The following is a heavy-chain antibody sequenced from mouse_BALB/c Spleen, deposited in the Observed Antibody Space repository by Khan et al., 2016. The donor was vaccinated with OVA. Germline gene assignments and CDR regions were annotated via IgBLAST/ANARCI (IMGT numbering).Heavy chain of an antibody. J-gene: IGHJ3*01. Sequence: EVQLQESGPGLVKPSQSLSLTCSVTGYSITSGCYWNWIRQFPGNKLEWMGYKVYDGSNNYNPSLKNRISITRDTSKNQFFLQLNSVTTEDTATYDGARGGRWLAHWGHGTLVTVSA. CDR2: KVYDGSN. D-gene: IGHD3-3*01. CDR3: ARGGRWLAH. CDR1: GYSITSGCY. V-gene: IGHV3-6*02.